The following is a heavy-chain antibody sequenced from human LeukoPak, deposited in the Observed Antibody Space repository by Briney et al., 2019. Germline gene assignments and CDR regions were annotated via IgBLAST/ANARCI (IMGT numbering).Heavy chain of an antibody. CDR1: GASISSYY. V-gene: IGHV4-59*01. Sequence: SETLSLTCTVSGASISSYYWSWIRQPPGKRLEWIGYIYYSGSTNYNPSLKSRVTISVDTSKNQFSLKLSSVTAADTAVYYCAREDWNDVGHFDYWGQGTLVTVSS. J-gene: IGHJ4*02. D-gene: IGHD1-1*01. CDR2: IYYSGST. CDR3: AREDWNDVGHFDY.